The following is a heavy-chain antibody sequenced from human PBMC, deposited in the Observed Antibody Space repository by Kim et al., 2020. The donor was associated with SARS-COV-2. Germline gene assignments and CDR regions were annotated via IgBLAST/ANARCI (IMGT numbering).Heavy chain of an antibody. Sequence: GGSLRLSCTASGFTFPDHAMGWFRQDPGKGLEWVGLIRSKAYGGTTEYAASVKGRFTISRNDSKSIAYLQMNGLKTEDTAVYFCARGDLDWLLYPLPDFWGQGTLVTVSS. V-gene: IGHV3-49*03. CDR3: ARGDLDWLLYPLPDF. CDR1: GFTFPDHA. CDR2: IRSKAYGGTT. D-gene: IGHD3-9*01. J-gene: IGHJ4*02.